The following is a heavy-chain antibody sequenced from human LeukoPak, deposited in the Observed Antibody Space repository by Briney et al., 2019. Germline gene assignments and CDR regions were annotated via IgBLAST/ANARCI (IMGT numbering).Heavy chain of an antibody. D-gene: IGHD2-2*01. CDR3: AKTRSDYYYYGMDV. V-gene: IGHV3-43*02. Sequence: GGSLRLSCAASGFTFDDYAMHWVRQAPGKGLEWVPLISGDGGSTYYADSVKGRFTISRDNSKNSLYLQVNSLRTEDTALYYCAKTRSDYYYYGMDVWGQGTTVTVSS. CDR1: GFTFDDYA. J-gene: IGHJ6*02. CDR2: ISGDGGST.